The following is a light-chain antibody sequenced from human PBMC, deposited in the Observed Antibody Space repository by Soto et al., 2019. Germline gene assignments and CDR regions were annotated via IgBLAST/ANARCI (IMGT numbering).Light chain of an antibody. Sequence: DIQMTQYPSSLPASVGDRVTVTCRASQSIRGYLNWYQHKPGTAPKLLIFAASRLQTGVPSRFSGSGSGTDFTLTISSLQPEDFGTYYCQQAISFPITFGQGTRLEI. V-gene: IGKV1-39*01. CDR3: QQAISFPIT. CDR1: QSIRGY. J-gene: IGKJ5*01. CDR2: AAS.